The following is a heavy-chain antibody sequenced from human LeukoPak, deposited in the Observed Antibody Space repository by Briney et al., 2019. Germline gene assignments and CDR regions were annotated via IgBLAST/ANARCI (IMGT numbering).Heavy chain of an antibody. CDR1: GGSISSSNYY. Sequence: PSETLSLTCSVSGGSISSSNYYWSWIRQPAGKGLEWIGRIYTSESTNYNPSLKSRVTISVDTSKNQFSLKLSSVTAADTAVYYCASLWIQLWFEAYWGQGTLVSVSS. V-gene: IGHV4-61*02. CDR3: ASLWIQLWFEAY. J-gene: IGHJ4*02. D-gene: IGHD5-18*01. CDR2: IYTSEST.